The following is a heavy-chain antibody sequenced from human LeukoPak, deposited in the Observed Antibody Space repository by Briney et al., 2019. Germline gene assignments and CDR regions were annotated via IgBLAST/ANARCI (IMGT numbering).Heavy chain of an antibody. CDR1: GGSISSGGYS. J-gene: IGHJ4*02. V-gene: IGHV4-30-2*01. Sequence: SATLSLTCAVSGGSISSGGYSWSWIRQPPGKGLEWIGYIYHSGSTYYNPSLKSRVTISVDRSKNQFSLKLSSVTAADTAVYYCARVLDSSGYYHFDYWGQGTLVTVSS. CDR2: IYHSGST. CDR3: ARVLDSSGYYHFDY. D-gene: IGHD3-22*01.